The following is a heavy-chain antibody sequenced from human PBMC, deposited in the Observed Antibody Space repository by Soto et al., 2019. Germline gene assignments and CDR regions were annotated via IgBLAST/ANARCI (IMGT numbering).Heavy chain of an antibody. D-gene: IGHD3-22*01. CDR3: AINYYDSSAYLY. Sequence: QVQLVQSGAEVKKPGASVKVSCKASGHTLINYYMHWVRQAPGQGLDWQGKIDPSGNGTSYAERFQGRITLTSDTSTNTVYVELSSLRSEDTAIYYCAINYYDSSAYLYWGQGTLVTVSS. J-gene: IGHJ4*02. CDR2: IDPSGNGT. V-gene: IGHV1-46*01. CDR1: GHTLINYY.